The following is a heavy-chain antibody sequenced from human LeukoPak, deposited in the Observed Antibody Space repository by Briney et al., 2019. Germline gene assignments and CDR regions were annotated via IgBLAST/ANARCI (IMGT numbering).Heavy chain of an antibody. CDR3: VKDLGYCSSGSCYTFDY. Sequence: GGSLRLSCAASGFTLSSYGMHWVRQAPGKGLEWVAFIRHDGSKTYYADSVRGRFTISRDNSKNTLYLQMSSLSAGDTAVYYCVKDLGYCSSGSCYTFDYWGQGTLVTVSS. CDR2: IRHDGSKT. D-gene: IGHD2-15*01. J-gene: IGHJ4*02. CDR1: GFTLSSYG. V-gene: IGHV3-30*02.